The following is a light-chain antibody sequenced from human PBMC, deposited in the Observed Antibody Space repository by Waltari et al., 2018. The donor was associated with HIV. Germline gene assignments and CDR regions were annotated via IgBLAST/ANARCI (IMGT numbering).Light chain of an antibody. V-gene: IGLV2-14*03. CDR3: SSYTSNITRV. Sequence: QSALTQPPSVSGSPGQSITIPCSGTSSAVGGYNYASCYQQHPGKAPKLMIYDVSNRPSGVSNRFSGSKSGNTASLTISGLQAEDEADYYCSSYTSNITRVFGGGTKLTVL. CDR2: DVS. CDR1: SSAVGGYNY. J-gene: IGLJ3*02.